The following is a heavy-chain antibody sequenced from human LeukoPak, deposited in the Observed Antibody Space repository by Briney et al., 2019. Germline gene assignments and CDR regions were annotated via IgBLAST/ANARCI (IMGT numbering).Heavy chain of an antibody. D-gene: IGHD3-22*01. CDR3: ARVARLFIDY. V-gene: IGHV4-31*03. J-gene: IGHJ4*02. CDR2: IYYSGST. Sequence: SETLSLTCTVSGGSVSSGSYYWSWIRQHPGKGLEWIGYIYYSGSTYYNPSLKSRVTISVDTSKNQFSLKLSSVTAADTAVYYCARVARLFIDYWGQGTLVTVSS. CDR1: GGSVSSGSYY.